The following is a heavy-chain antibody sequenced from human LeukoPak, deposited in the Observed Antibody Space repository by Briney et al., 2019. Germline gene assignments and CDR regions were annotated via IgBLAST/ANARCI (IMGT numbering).Heavy chain of an antibody. CDR2: VTYDGNHK. J-gene: IGHJ4*02. CDR3: ARGSCSGGSCPYDF. V-gene: IGHV3-33*05. D-gene: IGHD2-15*01. CDR1: GFSFSNHG. Sequence: GGSLRLSCAASGFSFSNHGMNWVRQAPGKGLEWVAVVTYDGNHKNYADSVKGRFTNSRDNSKNTLYLQMNSLRAEDTAVFYCARGSCSGGSCPYDFWGQGTLVTVSS.